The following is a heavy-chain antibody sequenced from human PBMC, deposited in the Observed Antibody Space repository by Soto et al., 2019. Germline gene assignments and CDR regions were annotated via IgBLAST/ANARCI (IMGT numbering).Heavy chain of an antibody. Sequence: QVQLVQSGAEVKKPGASVKVSCKASGYTFTSDDINWVRQATGQGLEWMGWMNRKVGNTGYAQKFQGRDTMTWNTCIRTANIELSSLRSDDTAVYYGARERRVGIDGRDVWGQGTTVTVSS. J-gene: IGHJ6*02. D-gene: IGHD1-26*01. CDR1: GYTFTSDD. CDR3: ARERRVGIDGRDV. V-gene: IGHV1-8*01. CDR2: MNRKVGNT.